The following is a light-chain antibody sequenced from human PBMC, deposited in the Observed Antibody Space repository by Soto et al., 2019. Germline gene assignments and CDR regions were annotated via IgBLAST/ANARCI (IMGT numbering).Light chain of an antibody. J-gene: IGLJ1*01. CDR3: GTWDSSMSADV. V-gene: IGLV1-51*02. CDR2: ETN. CDR1: SSNIGNNY. Sequence: QSVLTQPLSVSAAPGQRVTISCSGSSSNIGNNYVSWYQHLPGTAPKLLIYETNKRPSGIPDRFSGSKSGTSATLGITGLQTGDEADYYCGTWDSSMSADVFGTGTKVTVL.